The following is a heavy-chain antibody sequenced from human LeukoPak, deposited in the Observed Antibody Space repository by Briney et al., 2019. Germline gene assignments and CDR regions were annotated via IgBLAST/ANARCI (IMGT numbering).Heavy chain of an antibody. D-gene: IGHD2-15*01. Sequence: GASVKVSCKAFGYTFTSNYMHWVRQAPGQGLEWMGIINPSGGSTSYAQKFQGRVTMTRDTSTSTVYMELSSLRSEDTAVYYCARDGYCSGGSCYGYYYYMDVWGKGTTVTISS. J-gene: IGHJ6*03. CDR3: ARDGYCSGGSCYGYYYYMDV. CDR1: GYTFTSNY. CDR2: INPSGGST. V-gene: IGHV1-46*01.